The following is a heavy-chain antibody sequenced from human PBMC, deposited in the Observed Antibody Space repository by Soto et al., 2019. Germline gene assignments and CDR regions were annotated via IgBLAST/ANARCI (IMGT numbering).Heavy chain of an antibody. CDR3: ARYRGSCAVRGK. CDR2: ISSSGSTI. D-gene: IGHD3-10*01. Sequence: EVQLVESGGGLVQPGGSLRLSCAASGFTFSSYEMNWVRQAPVKGLEWVSYISSSGSTIYYADSVKGRFTIFRDNAKQSLELQMRRMRADDTAVYYCARYRGSCAVRGKWGHGTLVTV. J-gene: IGHJ4*01. V-gene: IGHV3-48*03. CDR1: GFTFSSYE.